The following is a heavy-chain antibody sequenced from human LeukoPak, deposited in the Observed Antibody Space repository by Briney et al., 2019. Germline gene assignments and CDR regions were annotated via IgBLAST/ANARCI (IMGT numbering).Heavy chain of an antibody. CDR3: ARHVPWGTAMVFDY. Sequence: PSETLSLTCTVSGGSISSYYWSWIRQPPGKGLEWIGYIYYSGSTNYNSSLKSRVTISVDTSKNQFSLKLSSVTAADTAVYYCARHVPWGTAMVFDYWGQGTLVTVSS. J-gene: IGHJ4*02. CDR2: IYYSGST. D-gene: IGHD5-18*01. CDR1: GGSISSYY. V-gene: IGHV4-59*08.